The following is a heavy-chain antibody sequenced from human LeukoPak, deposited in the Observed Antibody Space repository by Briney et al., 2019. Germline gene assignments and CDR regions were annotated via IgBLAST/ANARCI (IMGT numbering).Heavy chain of an antibody. Sequence: GGSLRLSCVASGFTFSSYWMSWVRQAPGKGLECVADIKQDGSEKYYVDSVKGRFTISRDNAKNSLYLQMNSLTAEDTAVYYCVRASHPGGWFDPWGQGTLVTVSS. CDR1: GFTFSSYW. J-gene: IGHJ5*02. V-gene: IGHV3-7*04. D-gene: IGHD3-10*01. CDR3: VRASHPGGWFDP. CDR2: IKQDGSEK.